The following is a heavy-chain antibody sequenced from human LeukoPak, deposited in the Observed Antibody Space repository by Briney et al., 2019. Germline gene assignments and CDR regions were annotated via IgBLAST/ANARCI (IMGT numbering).Heavy chain of an antibody. CDR2: MNPNSGNT. CDR1: GYTFTSYA. CDR3: AREVSGNSGYDHYYYYYMDV. Sequence: ASVKVSCKASGYTFTSYAINWVRQATGQGLEWMGWMNPNSGNTGYAQEFQGRVTMTRNTSISTAYMGLSSLRSEDTAVYYCAREVSGNSGYDHYYYYYMDVWGKGTTATVSS. V-gene: IGHV1-8*01. D-gene: IGHD5-12*01. J-gene: IGHJ6*03.